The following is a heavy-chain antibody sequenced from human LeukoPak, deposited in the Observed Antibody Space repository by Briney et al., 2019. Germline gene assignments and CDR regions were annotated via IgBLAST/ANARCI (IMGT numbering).Heavy chain of an antibody. D-gene: IGHD2-15*01. J-gene: IGHJ6*02. Sequence: GESLKISCKGSGYSFTSYWIGWVRQMPGKGLEWMGIIYPGDSDTRYSPSFQGQVTISADKSISTAYLQWSSQKASDAAMYYCARLGGGRIDYYYYYGMDVWGQGTTVTVSS. V-gene: IGHV5-51*01. CDR2: IYPGDSDT. CDR3: ARLGGGRIDYYYYYGMDV. CDR1: GYSFTSYW.